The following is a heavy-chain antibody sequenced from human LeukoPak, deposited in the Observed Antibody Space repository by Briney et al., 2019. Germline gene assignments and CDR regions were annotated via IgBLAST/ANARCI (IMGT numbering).Heavy chain of an antibody. J-gene: IGHJ6*03. CDR2: IRYDGIDK. CDR1: GFTFSSYS. V-gene: IGHV3-30*02. D-gene: IGHD6-6*01. Sequence: GGSLRLSCAASGFTFSSYSMNWVRQAPGKGLEWVAFIRYDGIDKYYADSVKGRFTISRDNSKNTLYLQMNSLRAEDTAVYYCAKDGSVGAARYYYYMDVWGKGTTVTVSS. CDR3: AKDGSVGAARYYYYMDV.